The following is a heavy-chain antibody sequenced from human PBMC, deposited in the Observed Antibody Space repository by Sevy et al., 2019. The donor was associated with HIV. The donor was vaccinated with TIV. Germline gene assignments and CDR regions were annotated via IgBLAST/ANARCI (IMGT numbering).Heavy chain of an antibody. Sequence: ASVKVSCKASGGTFSSYAISWVRQAPGQGLEWMGGIIPIFGTANYAQKFQGRVTITADESTNTAYMELSSLRSEDTAVYYCASTNYYDFWSGYYGPYYYGMDVWGQGTTVTVSS. CDR3: ASTNYYDFWSGYYGPYYYGMDV. CDR2: IIPIFGTA. D-gene: IGHD3-3*01. J-gene: IGHJ6*02. CDR1: GGTFSSYA. V-gene: IGHV1-69*13.